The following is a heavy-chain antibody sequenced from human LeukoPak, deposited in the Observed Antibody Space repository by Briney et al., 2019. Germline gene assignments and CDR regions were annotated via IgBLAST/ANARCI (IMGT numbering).Heavy chain of an antibody. CDR1: GFTFSSYS. CDR3: ARDLEGAFDY. J-gene: IGHJ4*02. Sequence: GGSLRLSCAASGFTFSSYSMNWVRQALGKGLEWVSSISSSSSYIYYADSVKGRFTISRDNAKNSLYLQMNSLRAEDTAVYYCARDLEGAFDYWGQGTLVTVSS. D-gene: IGHD1-26*01. V-gene: IGHV3-21*01. CDR2: ISSSSSYI.